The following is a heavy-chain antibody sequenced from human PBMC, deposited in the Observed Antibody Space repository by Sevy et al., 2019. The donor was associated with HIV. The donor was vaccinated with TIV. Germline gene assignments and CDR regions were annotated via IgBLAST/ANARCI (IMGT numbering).Heavy chain of an antibody. CDR3: AKDRYYFDSSGYYYHHDAFDV. CDR1: GFTSTPYA. J-gene: IGHJ3*01. CDR2: ISGSGAIT. Sequence: GGSLRLSCATSGFTSTPYAVAWVRQAPGKGLEWVAAISGSGAITYYADSRKARLIISRDRTNNTAYLQMKRLRAEDTALYYCAKDRYYFDSSGYYYHHDAFDVWGRGTMVTVSS. V-gene: IGHV3-23*01. D-gene: IGHD3-22*01.